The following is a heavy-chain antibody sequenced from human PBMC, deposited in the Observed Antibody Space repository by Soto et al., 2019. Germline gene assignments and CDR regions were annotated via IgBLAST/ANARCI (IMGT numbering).Heavy chain of an antibody. Sequence: SETLSLTCDVSGGSISIGTDYWCRIRHPPGKGLEWIGNIHYSGSTNYNPSLKSRVTISVDTSKNQFSLKLSSVTAADTAVYYCVTNTVVNDYYYYGMDVWGQGTTVTVSS. J-gene: IGHJ6*02. CDR1: GGSISIGTDY. D-gene: IGHD2-15*01. CDR2: IHYSGST. V-gene: IGHV4-39*07. CDR3: VTNTVVNDYYYYGMDV.